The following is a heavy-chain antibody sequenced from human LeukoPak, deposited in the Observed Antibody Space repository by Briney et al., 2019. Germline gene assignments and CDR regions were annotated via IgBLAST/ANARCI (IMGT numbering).Heavy chain of an antibody. D-gene: IGHD3-10*01. CDR2: INHSVST. V-gene: IGHV4-34*01. CDR3: ARGRGVLLWFGESPPPRGYFDY. CDR1: GGAFSGYY. J-gene: IGHJ4*02. Sequence: SETLSLTCAVYGGAFSGYYWSWIRQPPGKGLEWIGEINHSVSTNNNPPLKSGVTISVDTSKNQFALQLSSVTAADTAVYYCARGRGVLLWFGESPPPRGYFDYWGQGTLVTVSS.